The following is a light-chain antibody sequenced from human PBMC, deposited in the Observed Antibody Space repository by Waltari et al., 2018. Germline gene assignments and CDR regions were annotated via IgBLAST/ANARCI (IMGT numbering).Light chain of an antibody. V-gene: IGKV3-20*01. CDR3: QQYGSSVLT. CDR2: GAS. CDR1: QSVNNNY. J-gene: IGKJ4*01. Sequence: IVLTQSPGTPSLSPGERATLSCRASQSVNNNYLAWYQQKPGQSPRLLISGASDRATGIPDRFSGSGSWTDFTLTISGLEPEDFAVYYCQQYGSSVLTFGGGTKVEI.